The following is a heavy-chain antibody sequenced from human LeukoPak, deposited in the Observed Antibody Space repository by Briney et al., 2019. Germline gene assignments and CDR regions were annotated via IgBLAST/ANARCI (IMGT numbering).Heavy chain of an antibody. Sequence: ASVKVSCKASGGTFSSYAISWVRQAPGQGLEWMGGIIPIFGTANYAQKFQGRVTITADESTSTAYMELSSLRSEDTAVYYCASGGDVDTAMVTPGYWGQGTLVTVSS. CDR3: ASGGDVDTAMVTPGY. J-gene: IGHJ4*02. V-gene: IGHV1-69*13. CDR1: GGTFSSYA. CDR2: IIPIFGTA. D-gene: IGHD5-18*01.